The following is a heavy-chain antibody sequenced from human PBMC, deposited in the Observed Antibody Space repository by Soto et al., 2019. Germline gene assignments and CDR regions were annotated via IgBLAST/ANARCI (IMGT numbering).Heavy chain of an antibody. V-gene: IGHV4-31*03. D-gene: IGHD2-15*01. CDR3: ARWVEVSFYYFYS. J-gene: IGHJ4*02. Sequence: TLSLTCTVSGAYMRNDYYYWSWVRQNPGKDLEWIGHMHHSGRTHYNPSLKSRVAISVDTSKNQSSLYLNSVTAADTVVYYCARWVEVSFYYFYSCVQGTPVTV. CDR2: MHHSGRT. CDR1: GAYMRNDYYY.